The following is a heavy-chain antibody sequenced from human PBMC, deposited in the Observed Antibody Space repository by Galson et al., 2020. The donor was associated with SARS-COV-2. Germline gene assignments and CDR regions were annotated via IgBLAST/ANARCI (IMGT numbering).Heavy chain of an antibody. J-gene: IGHJ4*02. CDR2: IWYDGTNK. Sequence: GESLKISCAASGFTFSTYGIHWVRQAPGKGLEWVALIWYDGTNKYYADSVKGRFTISRDNSKNTLYLQMNSLRAEDTAVYYCARDVGSGWYGYFDYWGQGALVTVSS. D-gene: IGHD6-19*01. CDR1: GFTFSTYG. V-gene: IGHV3-33*01. CDR3: ARDVGSGWYGYFDY.